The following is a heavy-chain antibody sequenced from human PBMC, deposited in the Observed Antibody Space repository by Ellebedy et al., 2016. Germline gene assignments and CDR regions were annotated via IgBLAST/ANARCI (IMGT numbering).Heavy chain of an antibody. D-gene: IGHD3-10*01. CDR3: ARDYSASGSSSGPIFNWFDP. V-gene: IGHV3-30*04. CDR2: MSVDGNIK. J-gene: IGHJ5*02. CDR1: GFTFSSFA. Sequence: GESLKISCAASGFTFSSFAMHWVRQAPGKALEWVAVMSVDGNIKFYGDSVKGRFTISRDNSKNTLYLQMNSLRAEDTAVYYCARDYSASGSSSGPIFNWFDPWGQGTLVTVSS.